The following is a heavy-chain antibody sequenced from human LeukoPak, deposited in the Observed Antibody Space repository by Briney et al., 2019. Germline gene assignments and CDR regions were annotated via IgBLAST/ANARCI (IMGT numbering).Heavy chain of an antibody. J-gene: IGHJ4*02. D-gene: IGHD3-22*01. CDR2: IYYSGST. CDR3: ARVTGYIVEDYFDY. Sequence: PSETLSLTCSVSGSSLSSYYWSWIRQPPGKGLEWIGYIYYSGSTNYNPSLKSRVTISVDTSKNQFSLRLSSVTAADTAVYYCARVTGYIVEDYFDYWGQGTLVTVSS. CDR1: GSSLSSYY. V-gene: IGHV4-59*01.